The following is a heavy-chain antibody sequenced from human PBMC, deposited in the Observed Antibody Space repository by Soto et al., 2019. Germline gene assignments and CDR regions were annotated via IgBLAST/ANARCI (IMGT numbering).Heavy chain of an antibody. D-gene: IGHD3-22*01. CDR3: AREFIEYSSQTSWFDP. CDR2: IIPILGTT. J-gene: IGHJ5*02. Sequence: QVLLVQSGAEVKKPGSSVKVSCKASGGSVSTYSISWVRQAPGQGLEWMGGIIPILGTTNYAQKFRGRVSISADESTSTVYMDLSSLTVDDTATNYRAREFIEYSSQTSWFDPWGQGTLVTVSS. CDR1: GGSVSTYS. V-gene: IGHV1-69*01.